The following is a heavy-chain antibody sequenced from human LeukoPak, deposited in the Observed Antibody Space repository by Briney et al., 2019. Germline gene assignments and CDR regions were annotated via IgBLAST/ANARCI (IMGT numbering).Heavy chain of an antibody. V-gene: IGHV5-51*01. CDR2: IYPGDSDT. Sequence: LGESLKISCKGSGYSFTSYWIGWVRQMPGKGLEWMGIIYPGDSDTRYSPSFQGQVTISADKSISTAYLQWSSLKASDTAMYYCARTRITMVRGVIIHDAFDIWGQGTMVTVSS. CDR1: GYSFTSYW. D-gene: IGHD3-10*01. CDR3: ARTRITMVRGVIIHDAFDI. J-gene: IGHJ3*02.